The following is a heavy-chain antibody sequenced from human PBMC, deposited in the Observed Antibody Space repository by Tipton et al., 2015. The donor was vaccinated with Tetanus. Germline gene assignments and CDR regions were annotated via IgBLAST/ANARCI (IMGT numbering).Heavy chain of an antibody. V-gene: IGHV4-31*03. D-gene: IGHD6-13*01. CDR2: IYYTGNT. CDR1: GGSIRSGGFY. CDR3: ARGGIAAAGGGLDY. J-gene: IGHJ4*02. Sequence: TLSLTCTVSGGSIRSGGFYWSWIRQYPVKGLEWIGYIYYTGNTYYNPSLKSRVTISVDTSKNQFSLKLSSVTAADTAVYYCARGGIAAAGGGLDYWGQGTLVTVSS.